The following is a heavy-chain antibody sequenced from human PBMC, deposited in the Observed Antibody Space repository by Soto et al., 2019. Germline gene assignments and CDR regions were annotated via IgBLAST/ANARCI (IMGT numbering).Heavy chain of an antibody. Sequence: QVQLVQSGAEVKKPGSSVKVSCKASGGTFSSYAISWVRQAPGQGLEWMGGIIPIFGTANYAQKFQGRVTNTADESTSTADMELSSLRSEDTAVYYCARKIERIAAAGTGYYYGMDLWGQGTTVTVSS. CDR3: ARKIERIAAAGTGYYYGMDL. CDR1: GGTFSSYA. V-gene: IGHV1-69*01. CDR2: IIPIFGTA. J-gene: IGHJ6*02. D-gene: IGHD6-13*01.